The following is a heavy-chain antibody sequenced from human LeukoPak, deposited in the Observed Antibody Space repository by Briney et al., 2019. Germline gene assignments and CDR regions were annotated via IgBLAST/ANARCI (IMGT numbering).Heavy chain of an antibody. V-gene: IGHV3-23*01. CDR3: ARKSASGNYPLDY. D-gene: IGHD3-10*01. CDR2: SSSIGGRT. Sequence: GGTLRLSCAASGFTFSSHGMNWVRQAPGKGLEWVSGSSSIGGRTYYADSVKGRFTISRDNAKNTVFLQMSSLRAEDTALYYCARKSASGNYPLDYWGQGTLVTVSS. J-gene: IGHJ4*02. CDR1: GFTFSSHG.